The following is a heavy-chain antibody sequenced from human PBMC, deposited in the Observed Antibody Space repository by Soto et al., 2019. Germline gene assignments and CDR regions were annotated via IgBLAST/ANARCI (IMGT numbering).Heavy chain of an antibody. CDR3: ASVPDY. CDR2: IFYSGST. D-gene: IGHD2-2*01. Sequence: PSETLSLTCAVAGGSISSSTDYWGWLRQPPGKGREWIGSIFYSGSTYYNPSLKSRVTISIDRSKNKFSRKLSSVTAPDTAVYYCASVPDYWGQGILVTVSS. V-gene: IGHV4-39*07. J-gene: IGHJ4*02. CDR1: GGSISSSTDY.